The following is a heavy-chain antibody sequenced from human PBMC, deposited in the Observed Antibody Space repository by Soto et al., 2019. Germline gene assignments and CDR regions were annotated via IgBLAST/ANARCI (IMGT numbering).Heavy chain of an antibody. V-gene: IGHV1-3*01. Sequence: QVQLVQSGAEVRKPGASVNISCRASGFSFSDNIINWVRQAPGQRLEWMGWINPEEGNTRYSQTFQGRVTITRHSSANIAQVEVSDLTSEDSAVYYCASDILSVGPRANDAFDVWGQGTLVTVSS. CDR2: INPEEGNT. CDR1: GFSFSDNI. J-gene: IGHJ3*01. CDR3: ASDILSVGPRANDAFDV. D-gene: IGHD2-8*02.